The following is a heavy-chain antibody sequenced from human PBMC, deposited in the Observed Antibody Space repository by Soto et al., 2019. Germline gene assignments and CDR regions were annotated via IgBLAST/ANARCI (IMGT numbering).Heavy chain of an antibody. D-gene: IGHD6-19*01. V-gene: IGHV3-23*01. CDR2: VSGSGGTS. J-gene: IGHJ4*02. Sequence: PGGSLRLSCEASGFKFGDYAMSWVRRAPGKGLEWVAGVSGSGGTSDYGDSAKGRFTIARDNSQNTVSLQMRSLRAEDTAVYYCVEEGGGNTGWFEIEYWGLGTLVTVSS. CDR3: VEEGGGNTGWFEIEY. CDR1: GFKFGDYA.